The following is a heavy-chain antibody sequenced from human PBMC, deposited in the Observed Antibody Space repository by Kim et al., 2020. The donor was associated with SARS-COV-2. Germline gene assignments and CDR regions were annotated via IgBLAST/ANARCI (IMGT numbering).Heavy chain of an antibody. CDR3: ARDYYDSSGYLGD. CDR2: INPNSGGT. J-gene: IGHJ4*02. D-gene: IGHD3-22*01. V-gene: IGHV1-2*02. Sequence: ASVKVSCKASGYTFTGYYMHWVRQAPGQGLEWMGWINPNSGGTNYAQKFQGRVTMTRDTSISTAYMELSRLRSDDTAVYYCARDYYDSSGYLGDWGQGTLVTVSS. CDR1: GYTFTGYY.